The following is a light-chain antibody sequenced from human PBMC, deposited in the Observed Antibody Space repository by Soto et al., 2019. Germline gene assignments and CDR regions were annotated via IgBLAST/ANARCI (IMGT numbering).Light chain of an antibody. V-gene: IGKV1-5*03. Sequence: EIQMTQSPSTLSGSVGDRVTITFRASQTISSWLAWYQQKPGKAPKLLIYKASTLKSGVPSRFSGSGSGTEFTLTISSLQPDDFATYYCQHYNSYSEAFGQGTKVDIK. CDR3: QHYNSYSEA. J-gene: IGKJ1*01. CDR2: KAS. CDR1: QTISSW.